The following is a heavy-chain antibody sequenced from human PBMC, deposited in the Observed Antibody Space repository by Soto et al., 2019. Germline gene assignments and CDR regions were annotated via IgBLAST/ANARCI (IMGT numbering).Heavy chain of an antibody. CDR2: IGGSGDST. CDR3: AKDNKVGDRIFDS. D-gene: IGHD4-17*01. J-gene: IGHJ4*01. V-gene: IGHV3-23*01. CDR1: GFRFTTYA. Sequence: EVQLLESGGGLVQPGGSLRLSCVASGFRFTTYAMSWVRQAPGRGLEWVSGIGGSGDSTYHPDSVRGRFIISRDNSKNTLYLQKNSLRAEDTAIYYCAKDNKVGDRIFDSWGHGTLVTVSS.